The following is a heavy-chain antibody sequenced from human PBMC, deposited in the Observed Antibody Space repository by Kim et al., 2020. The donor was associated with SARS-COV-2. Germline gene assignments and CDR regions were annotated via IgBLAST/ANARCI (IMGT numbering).Heavy chain of an antibody. CDR1: GFTFNSYG. J-gene: IGHJ4*02. CDR2: IRHDGSNE. D-gene: IGHD1-26*01. V-gene: IGHV3-33*01. Sequence: GGSLRLSCAVSGFTFNSYGMHWVRQAPGKGLEWVAVIRHDGSNEYYAESVEGRFTISRDNSKNTLYLQMNSLRAEDTAMYYCTRDGVKWELNPFFDYWGQGTLVTVSS. CDR3: TRDGVKWELNPFFDY.